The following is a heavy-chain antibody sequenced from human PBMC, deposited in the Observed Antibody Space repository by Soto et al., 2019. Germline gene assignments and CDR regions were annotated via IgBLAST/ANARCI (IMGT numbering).Heavy chain of an antibody. CDR3: ARDKITGLFDY. D-gene: IGHD2-8*02. CDR1: GGSVSSGSYY. CDR2: IYYSGST. J-gene: IGHJ4*02. Sequence: SETLSLTCTVSGGSVSSGSYYWSWIRQPPGRGLEWIGYIYYSGSTNYNPSLKSRVTISVDTSKNQFSLKLSSVTAADTAVYYCARDKITGLFDYWGQGTLVTVSS. V-gene: IGHV4-61*01.